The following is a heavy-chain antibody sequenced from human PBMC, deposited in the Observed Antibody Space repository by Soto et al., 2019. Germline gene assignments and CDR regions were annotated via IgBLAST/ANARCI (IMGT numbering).Heavy chain of an antibody. CDR2: ISYDGSNK. J-gene: IGHJ4*02. V-gene: IGHV3-30-3*01. Sequence: QVQLVESGGGVVQPGRSLRLSCAASGFTFSSYAMHWVRQAPGKGLEWVAVISYDGSNKYYADSVKGRFTISRDNCKNTLYLQMHSLRAEDTAVYYCARASRSWPSGNDYRGQGTLVTVSS. CDR1: GFTFSSYA. D-gene: IGHD6-13*01. CDR3: ARASRSWPSGNDY.